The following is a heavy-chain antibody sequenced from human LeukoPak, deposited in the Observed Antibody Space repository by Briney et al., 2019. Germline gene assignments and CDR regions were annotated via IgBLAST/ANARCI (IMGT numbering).Heavy chain of an antibody. Sequence: SEILSLTCTVSGGSISSYYWSWIRQPPGKGLGWIGNIYYSGSTNYSPSLKSRVTISGDTSKNQFSLKLSSVTAADTAVYYCARGAYYESSGFFDYWGQGTLVTVSS. D-gene: IGHD3-22*01. CDR3: ARGAYYESSGFFDY. CDR1: GGSISSYY. V-gene: IGHV4-59*01. J-gene: IGHJ4*02. CDR2: IYYSGST.